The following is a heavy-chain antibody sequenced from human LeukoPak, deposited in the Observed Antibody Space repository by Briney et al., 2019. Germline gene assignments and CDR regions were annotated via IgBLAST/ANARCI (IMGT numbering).Heavy chain of an antibody. CDR2: IYYSGST. V-gene: IGHV4-39*07. J-gene: IGHJ3*02. Sequence: SETLSLNCTVSGGSISSSSYYWGWTRQPPGKGLEWIGSIYYSGSTYYNPSLKSRVTISVDTSKNQFSLKLSSVTAADTAVYYCASVATDAFDIWGQGTMVTVSS. D-gene: IGHD2-15*01. CDR3: ASVATDAFDI. CDR1: GGSISSSSYY.